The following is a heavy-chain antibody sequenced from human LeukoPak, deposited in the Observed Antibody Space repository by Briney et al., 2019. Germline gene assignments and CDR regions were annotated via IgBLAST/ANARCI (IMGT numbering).Heavy chain of an antibody. J-gene: IGHJ4*02. D-gene: IGHD3-22*01. CDR2: IYYSGST. Sequence: SETLSLTCTVSGVSISSYYWSWIRQPPGKGLEWVGYIYYSGSTNYNPSLKSRVTISVDTSKNQFSLKLSSVTAADTAVYYCAREKMYYYDSSGYSEGFDYWGQGTLVTVSS. CDR3: AREKMYYYDSSGYSEGFDY. V-gene: IGHV4-59*01. CDR1: GVSISSYY.